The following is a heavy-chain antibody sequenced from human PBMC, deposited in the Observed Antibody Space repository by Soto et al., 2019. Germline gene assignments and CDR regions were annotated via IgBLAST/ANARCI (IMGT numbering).Heavy chain of an antibody. D-gene: IGHD6-19*01. CDR2: IYQSGVT. V-gene: IGHV4-30-2*01. J-gene: IGHJ5*02. Sequence: SETLSLTCNMSGGSYSISTYSWSWIRQPPGKALQWIGFIYQSGVTSYNPSLASRVSISLDRSNNQCSLKLKSVTAADTAVYFCAGMPYTSGLRFDPWGPGTLVTVS. CDR3: AGMPYTSGLRFDP. CDR1: GGSYSISTYS.